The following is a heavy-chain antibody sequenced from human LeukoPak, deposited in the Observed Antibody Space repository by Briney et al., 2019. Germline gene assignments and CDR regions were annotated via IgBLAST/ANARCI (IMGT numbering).Heavy chain of an antibody. CDR2: ISSSGSTI. CDR1: GFTFSDYY. V-gene: IGHV3-11*01. CDR3: ARDHPYYYDSSGSNDAFDI. D-gene: IGHD3-22*01. J-gene: IGHJ3*02. Sequence: PGGSLRLSCAASGFTFSDYYMSWIRQAPGKGLEWVSYISSSGSTIYYADSVKGRFTISRDNAKNSLYLQMNSLRAEDTAVYYCARDHPYYYDSSGSNDAFDIWGQGTMVTVSS.